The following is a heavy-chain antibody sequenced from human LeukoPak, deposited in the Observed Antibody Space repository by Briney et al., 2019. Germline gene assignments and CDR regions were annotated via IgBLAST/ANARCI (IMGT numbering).Heavy chain of an antibody. D-gene: IGHD1-1*01. J-gene: IGHJ6*03. CDR3: ARVTTGGSYYMDV. CDR2: MYHSGST. Sequence: SETLSLTCAVYGGSFSGYYWSWIRQPPGKGLEWIGSMYHSGSTHYNPSLKSRVTISVDTSKNQFSLKLSSVTAADTAVYYCARVTTGGSYYMDVWGKGTTVTVSS. CDR1: GGSFSGYY. V-gene: IGHV4-34*01.